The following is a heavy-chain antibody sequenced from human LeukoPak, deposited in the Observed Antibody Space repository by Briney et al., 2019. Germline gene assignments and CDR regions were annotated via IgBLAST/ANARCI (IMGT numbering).Heavy chain of an antibody. J-gene: IGHJ4*02. CDR2: IWYDGSNK. CDR3: AKDLTGTSTYYFDY. CDR1: GFTFSSYG. V-gene: IGHV3-33*06. D-gene: IGHD1-20*01. Sequence: GGSLRLSCAASGFTFSSYGMHWVRQAPGKGLEWVAVIWYDGSNKYYADSVKGRFTISRDNSKNTLYLQMNSQRAEDTAVYYCAKDLTGTSTYYFDYWGQGTLVTVSS.